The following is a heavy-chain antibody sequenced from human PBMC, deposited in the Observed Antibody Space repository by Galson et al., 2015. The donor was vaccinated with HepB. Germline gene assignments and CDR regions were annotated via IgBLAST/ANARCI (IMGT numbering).Heavy chain of an antibody. CDR3: ARDVDWALDY. D-gene: IGHD3-9*01. Sequence: SVKVSCKASGYTFNKYGISWVRQAPGQGLEWMGWISTKMGNTKHAQNFQGRVTMTTETSTNTAYMELRSLRSADTAVYYCARDVDWALDYWGQGPLVTVSS. V-gene: IGHV1-18*01. J-gene: IGHJ4*02. CDR2: ISTKMGNT. CDR1: GYTFNKYG.